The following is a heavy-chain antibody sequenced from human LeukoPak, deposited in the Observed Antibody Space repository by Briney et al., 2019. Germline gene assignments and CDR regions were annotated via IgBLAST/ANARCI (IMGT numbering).Heavy chain of an antibody. Sequence: PGGSLRLSCAASGFTFSNAWMSWVRQAPGKGLEWVGRIKSKTDGGTTDYAAPVKGRFTISRDDSKNTLYPQMNSLKTEDTAVYYCTTEGIVVVVAAEDDFDYWGQGTLVTVSS. CDR1: GFTFSNAW. V-gene: IGHV3-15*01. CDR2: IKSKTDGGTT. D-gene: IGHD2-15*01. CDR3: TTEGIVVVVAAEDDFDY. J-gene: IGHJ4*02.